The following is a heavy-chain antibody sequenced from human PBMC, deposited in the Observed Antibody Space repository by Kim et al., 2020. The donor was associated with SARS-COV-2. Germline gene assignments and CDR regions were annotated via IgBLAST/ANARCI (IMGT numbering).Heavy chain of an antibody. CDR2: ISSGGVTP. CDR1: GFTFNSYD. D-gene: IGHD6-25*01. V-gene: IGHV3-23*01. Sequence: GGSLRLSCAASGFTFNSYDMSWVRQAPGKGLEWVSTISSGGVTPYYADSVKGRFTVSRDNSLNTAYLQLNSLRAEDTALYYCAKAGPPGYIYFYYGMEVWGPGTRVTVSS. CDR3: AKAGPPGYIYFYYGMEV. J-gene: IGHJ6*02.